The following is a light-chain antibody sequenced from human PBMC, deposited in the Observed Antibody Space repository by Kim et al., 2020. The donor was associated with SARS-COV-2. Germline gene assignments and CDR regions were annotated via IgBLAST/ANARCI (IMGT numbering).Light chain of an antibody. J-gene: IGLJ2*01. CDR3: NSRDSSGNHVV. V-gene: IGLV3-19*01. CDR1: SLRSYY. Sequence: SYELTHDPAVSVALGQTVRITCQGDSLRSYYASWYQQKPGQAPVLVIYGKNNRPSGIPDRFSGSSSGNTASLTITGAQAEDEADYYCNSRDSSGNHVVFG. CDR2: GKN.